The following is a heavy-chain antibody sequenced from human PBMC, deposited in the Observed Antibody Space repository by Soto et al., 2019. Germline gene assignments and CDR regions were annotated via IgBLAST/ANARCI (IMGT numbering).Heavy chain of an antibody. CDR1: GYSFTSYW. Sequence: GESLKISCKGSGYSFTSYWIGWVRPIPGKGLEWMGIIYPGDSDTRNSPSFQGQVTISADKSISTAYLQWSSLKASDTAMYYCARQNPSTYCGGDCPLDYWGQGTLVTVSS. J-gene: IGHJ4*02. CDR3: ARQNPSTYCGGDCPLDY. CDR2: IYPGDSDT. V-gene: IGHV5-51*01. D-gene: IGHD2-21*02.